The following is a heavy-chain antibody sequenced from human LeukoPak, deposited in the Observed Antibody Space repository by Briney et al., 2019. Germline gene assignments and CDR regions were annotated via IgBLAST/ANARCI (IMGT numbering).Heavy chain of an antibody. V-gene: IGHV3-21*01. D-gene: IGHD3-22*01. CDR3: TRDRDDDSSGSIDDAFDI. CDR2: ISSRSRYI. J-gene: IGHJ3*02. CDR1: GFTFSSYS. Sequence: VGSLRLSRAASGFTFSSYSMNWVRQAPGKGLEWVSSISSRSRYICNADSVKGRFTISRDNAKNSLYLQMNSLRAEDTAVYYCTRDRDDDSSGSIDDAFDIWGQGTMVTVSS.